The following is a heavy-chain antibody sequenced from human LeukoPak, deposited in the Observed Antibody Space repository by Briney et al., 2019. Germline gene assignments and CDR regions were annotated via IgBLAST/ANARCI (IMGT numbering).Heavy chain of an antibody. CDR3: ARGGGYCSSTSCYERNWFDP. J-gene: IGHJ5*02. Sequence: SETLSLTCAVYGGSFSGYYWSWIRQPPGKGLEWIGEINHSGSTNYNPSLKSRVTISVDTSKNQFSLNLSSVTAADTAVYYCARGGGYCSSTSCYERNWFDPWGQGTLVTVSS. D-gene: IGHD2-2*01. CDR2: INHSGST. CDR1: GGSFSGYY. V-gene: IGHV4-34*01.